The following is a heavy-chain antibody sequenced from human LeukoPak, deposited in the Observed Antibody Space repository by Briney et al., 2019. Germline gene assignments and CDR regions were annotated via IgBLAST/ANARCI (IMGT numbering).Heavy chain of an antibody. CDR1: GYSLTSFW. CDR2: IYPGDSDT. V-gene: IGHV5-51*01. D-gene: IGHD1-14*01. CDR3: ARSGPLTDLAFDI. J-gene: IGHJ3*02. Sequence: GESLKISCKGSGYSLTSFWIGWVRQMPGKGLEWMGIIYPGDSDTRYSPSFQGQVTISADKSISTAYLQWSSLKASDTAMYYCARSGPLTDLAFDIWGQGTMVIASS.